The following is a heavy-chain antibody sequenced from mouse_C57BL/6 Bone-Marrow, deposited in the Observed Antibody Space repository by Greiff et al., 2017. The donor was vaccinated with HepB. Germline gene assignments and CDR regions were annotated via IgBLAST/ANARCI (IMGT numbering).Heavy chain of an antibody. J-gene: IGHJ1*03. CDR3: ARSYYDYDVYFDV. CDR2: INPSTGGT. CDR1: GYSFTGYY. D-gene: IGHD2-4*01. V-gene: IGHV1-42*01. Sequence: VQLQQSGPELVKPGASVKISCKASGYSFTGYYMNWVKQSPEKSLEWIGEINPSTGGTTYNQKFKAKATLTVDKSSSTAYMQLKSLTSEDSAVYYSARSYYDYDVYFDVWGTGTTVTVSS.